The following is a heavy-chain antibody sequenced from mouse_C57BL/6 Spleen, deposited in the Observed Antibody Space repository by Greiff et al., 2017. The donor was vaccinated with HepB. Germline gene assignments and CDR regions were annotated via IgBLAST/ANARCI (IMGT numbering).Heavy chain of an antibody. CDR1: GFTFSSYA. V-gene: IGHV5-4*03. Sequence: DVMLVESGGGLVKPGGSLKLSCAASGFTFSSYAMSWVRQTPEKRLEWVATISDGGSYTYYPDNVKGRFTISRDNAKNNLYLQMSHLKSEDTAMYYCARGVYYYGSDYFDYWGQGTTLTVSS. CDR2: ISDGGSYT. D-gene: IGHD1-1*01. CDR3: ARGVYYYGSDYFDY. J-gene: IGHJ2*01.